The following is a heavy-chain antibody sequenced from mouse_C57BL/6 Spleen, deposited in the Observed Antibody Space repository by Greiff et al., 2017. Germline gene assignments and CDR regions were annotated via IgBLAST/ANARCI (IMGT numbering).Heavy chain of an antibody. Sequence: VKLQQSGAELARPGASVKLSCKASGYTFTSYGISWVKQRTGQGLEWIGEIYPRSGNTYYNEKFKGKATLTADKSSSTAYMELRSLTSEDSAVYFCAQNWGSEVDYWGQGTSVTVSS. CDR2: IYPRSGNT. D-gene: IGHD4-1*01. J-gene: IGHJ4*01. V-gene: IGHV1-81*01. CDR1: GYTFTSYG. CDR3: AQNWGSEVDY.